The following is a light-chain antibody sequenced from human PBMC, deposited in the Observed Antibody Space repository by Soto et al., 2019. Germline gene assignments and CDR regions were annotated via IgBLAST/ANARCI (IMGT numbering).Light chain of an antibody. J-gene: IGLJ1*01. Sequence: QSALTQPASVSGSPGQSFTISCTGTSSDVGGYNYVSWYQQHPGKAPKLMIYEVSNRPSGVSNRFSGSKSGNTASLTISGLQAEDEADYYCTSYTSSITYVFGTGTKVTVL. CDR1: SSDVGGYNY. CDR3: TSYTSSITYV. V-gene: IGLV2-14*01. CDR2: EVS.